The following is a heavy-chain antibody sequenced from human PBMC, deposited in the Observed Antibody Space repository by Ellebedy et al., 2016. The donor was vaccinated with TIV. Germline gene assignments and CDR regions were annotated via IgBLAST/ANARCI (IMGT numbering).Heavy chain of an antibody. D-gene: IGHD3-10*01. CDR2: IRSDGSDQ. CDR1: GFTFRLYG. J-gene: IGHJ4*02. V-gene: IGHV3-30*02. Sequence: GGSLRLXCAASGFTFRLYGMHWLRQAPGKGLQWMTFIRSDGSDQFYAESVKGRFTISRDNSKDTIYLQINSLRVEDTATYYCARDGSGRDLDYWGRGTLVTVSS. CDR3: ARDGSGRDLDY.